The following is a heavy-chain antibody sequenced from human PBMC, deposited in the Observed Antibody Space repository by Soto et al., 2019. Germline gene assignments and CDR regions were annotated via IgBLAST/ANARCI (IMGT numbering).Heavy chain of an antibody. CDR1: GFTFSSYA. J-gene: IGHJ5*02. Sequence: EVQLLESGGGLVQPGGSLRLSCAASGFTFSSYAMSWVRQAPGKGLEWVSAISGSGGSTYYADSVKGRFTISRDNSKNTLYLQMNSLRADDTAVYYCAKEDDFWSGYPTNWFDPWGQGTLVTVSS. D-gene: IGHD3-3*01. CDR3: AKEDDFWSGYPTNWFDP. V-gene: IGHV3-23*01. CDR2: ISGSGGST.